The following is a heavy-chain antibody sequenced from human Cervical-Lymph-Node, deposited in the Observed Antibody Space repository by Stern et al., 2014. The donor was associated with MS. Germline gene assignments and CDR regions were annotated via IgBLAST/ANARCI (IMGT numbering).Heavy chain of an antibody. CDR1: GGSITSYY. V-gene: IGHV4-4*09. D-gene: IGHD1-1*01. CDR2: IYPRGRT. CDR3: ARLRRLQLQSLLNYFDT. J-gene: IGHJ4*02. Sequence: MQLVESGPGLVKASETLSLTCSVSGGSITSYYWSWIRHLPGKGLEWIGYIYPRGRTSYNPSVQNRVSMSVDTAKSQFTLSLSSAIAADTAVYYCARLRRLQLQSLLNYFDTWGQGILVTVSS.